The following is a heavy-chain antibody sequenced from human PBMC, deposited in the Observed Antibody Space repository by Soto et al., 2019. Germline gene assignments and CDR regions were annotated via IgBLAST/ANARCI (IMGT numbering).Heavy chain of an antibody. CDR3: ASHRGNTFGPYDD. V-gene: IGHV4-4*02. Sequence: VQLQESGPGLVKPSGTLSLTCAVSGASISSGNWWSWVRQSPGKGLEWIGEIYHSGSTNHNPSLKTRVIISLDNSRNQFSLKLSSVTAADTAVYFCASHRGNTFGPYDDWGQGTQVTVSS. J-gene: IGHJ4*01. CDR2: IYHSGST. CDR1: GASISSGNW. D-gene: IGHD3-16*01.